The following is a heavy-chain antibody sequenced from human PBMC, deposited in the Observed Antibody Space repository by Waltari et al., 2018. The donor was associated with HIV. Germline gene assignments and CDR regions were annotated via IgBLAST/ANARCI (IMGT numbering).Heavy chain of an antibody. D-gene: IGHD2-15*01. CDR1: VFDFRSYT. J-gene: IGHJ4*02. CDR2: ITPSSAV. V-gene: IGHV3-21*01. Sequence: EVQLVESGGGLVTRGGSLRLSCSASVFDFRSYTMLWSRQAAGKGLEWVSSITPSSAVYYADSVKGRFTISRDNAKNSLYLQMSSLRAEDTAVYYCARPPRYCSGGSCYSPFEYWGQGALVTVSS. CDR3: ARPPRYCSGGSCYSPFEY.